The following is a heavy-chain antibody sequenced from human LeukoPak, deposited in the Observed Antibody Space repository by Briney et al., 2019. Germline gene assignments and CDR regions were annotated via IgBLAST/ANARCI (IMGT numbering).Heavy chain of an antibody. Sequence: GESLKISCKGSGYSFTSYWIGWVRQMPGKGLEWMGIIYPGDSDTRYSPSFQGPVTISADKSSSTAYLQWSSLKASDTAMYYCARGLSSISNWFDPWGQGTLVTVSS. CDR3: ARGLSSISNWFDP. CDR1: GYSFTSYW. CDR2: IYPGDSDT. V-gene: IGHV5-51*01. J-gene: IGHJ5*02. D-gene: IGHD3-16*02.